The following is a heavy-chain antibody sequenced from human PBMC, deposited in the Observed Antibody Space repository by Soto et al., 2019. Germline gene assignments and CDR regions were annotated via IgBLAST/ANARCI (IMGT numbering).Heavy chain of an antibody. D-gene: IGHD3-9*01. J-gene: IGHJ4*02. V-gene: IGHV4-39*01. CDR3: ARRSTISRGFDY. CDR2: IYSSGTT. CDR1: GGSIISNNHY. Sequence: QLQLRESGPGLVKPSETLSLTCTVSGGSIISNNHYWGWIRQPPGKGLERIGNIYSSGTTYYNPSLKSRVTRSVDTSKGQFSLKLSSMTVADTSVYFCARRSTISRGFDYWGQGALVTVSS.